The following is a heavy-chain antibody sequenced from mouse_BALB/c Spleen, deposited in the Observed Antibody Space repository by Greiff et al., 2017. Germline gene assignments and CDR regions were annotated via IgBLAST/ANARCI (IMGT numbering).Heavy chain of an antibody. CDR1: GFSLTSYG. CDR2: IWAGGST. CDR3: ARDGGLRRGYWYFDV. V-gene: IGHV2-9*02. Sequence: VQLQQSGPGLVAPSQSLSITCTVSGFSLTSYGVHWVRQPPGKGLEWLGVIWAGGSTNYNSALMSRLSISKDNSKSQVFLKMNSLQTDDTAMYYCARDGGLRRGYWYFDVWGAGTTVTVSS. J-gene: IGHJ1*01. D-gene: IGHD2-2*01.